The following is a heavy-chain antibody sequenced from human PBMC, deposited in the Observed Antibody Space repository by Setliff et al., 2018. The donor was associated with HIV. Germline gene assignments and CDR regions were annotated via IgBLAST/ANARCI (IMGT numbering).Heavy chain of an antibody. CDR2: LYHTGST. D-gene: IGHD3-10*01. Sequence: SETLSLTCAVSGYFISSGYYWGWIRQPPGKGREWIGSLYHTGSTYYNPSLKSRVTISVDTSKNQFSLKLSSVTAADTAIYFCARVTYGSGSRNFDYWGQGTLVTVSS. CDR3: ARVTYGSGSRNFDY. J-gene: IGHJ4*02. CDR1: GYFISSGYY. V-gene: IGHV4-38-2*01.